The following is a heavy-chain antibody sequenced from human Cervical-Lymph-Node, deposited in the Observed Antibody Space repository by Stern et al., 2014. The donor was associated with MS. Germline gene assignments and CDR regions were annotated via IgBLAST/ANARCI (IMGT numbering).Heavy chain of an antibody. V-gene: IGHV3-21*01. Sequence: EVQLEESGGGLVKPGGSLRLSCAASGFTFSSYSMNWVRQAPGKGLEWVSSISSSSSYIYYADSVKGRFTISRDNAKNSLYLQMNSLRAEDPAVYYCASGDIEMATISWFDPWGQGTLVTVSS. CDR1: GFTFSSYS. D-gene: IGHD5-24*01. CDR3: ASGDIEMATISWFDP. CDR2: ISSSSSYI. J-gene: IGHJ5*02.